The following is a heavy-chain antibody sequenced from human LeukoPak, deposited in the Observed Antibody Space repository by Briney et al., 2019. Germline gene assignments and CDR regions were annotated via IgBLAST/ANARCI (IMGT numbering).Heavy chain of an antibody. V-gene: IGHV4-38-2*02. CDR1: GYSISSGYY. CDR2: IYHSGST. CDR3: ARVPSSGYYYYFDY. Sequence: KPSETLSLTCTVSGYSISSGYYWGWIRQPPGKGLEWIGSIYHSGSTYYNPSLKSRVTISVDTSKNQFSLKLSSVTAADTAVYYCARVPSSGYYYYFDYWGQGTLVTVSS. D-gene: IGHD3-22*01. J-gene: IGHJ4*02.